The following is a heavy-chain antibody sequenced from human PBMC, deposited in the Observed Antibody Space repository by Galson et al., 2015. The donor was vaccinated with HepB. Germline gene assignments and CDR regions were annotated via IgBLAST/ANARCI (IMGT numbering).Heavy chain of an antibody. D-gene: IGHD4-17*01. CDR2: ISGSGGST. CDR1: GFTFSSYA. J-gene: IGHJ4*02. V-gene: IGHV3-23*01. Sequence: SLRLSCAASGFTFSSYAMSWVRQAPGKGLEWVSAISGSGGSTYYADSVKGRFTISRDNSKSTLYLQMNSLRAEDTAVYYCAKNDGDYVYFDYWGQGTLVTVSS. CDR3: AKNDGDYVYFDY.